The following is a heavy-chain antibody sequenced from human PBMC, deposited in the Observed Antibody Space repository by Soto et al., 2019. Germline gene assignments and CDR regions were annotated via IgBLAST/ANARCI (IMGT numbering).Heavy chain of an antibody. CDR3: ARIVVVPAAYYYGMDV. D-gene: IGHD2-2*01. CDR1: GYSFTSYW. CDR2: IYPGDSDT. V-gene: IGHV5-51*01. J-gene: IGHJ6*02. Sequence: GESLKISCKCSGYSFTSYWIGWVRQMPGKGLEWMGIIYPGDSDTRYSPSFQGQVTISADKSISTAYLQWSSLKASDTAMYYCARIVVVPAAYYYGMDVWGQGTTVTVSS.